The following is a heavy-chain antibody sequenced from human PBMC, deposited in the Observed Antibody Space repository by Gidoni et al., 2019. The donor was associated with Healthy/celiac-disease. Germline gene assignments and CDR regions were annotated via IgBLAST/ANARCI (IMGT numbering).Heavy chain of an antibody. CDR2: IKSKTDGGTT. D-gene: IGHD5-18*01. J-gene: IGHJ4*02. CDR1: GFTFSNAW. V-gene: IGHV3-15*01. Sequence: EVQLVESGGGLVKPGGSLRLSCAASGFTFSNAWMSWVRQAPGKGLEWVGRIKSKTDGGTTDYAAPVKGRFTISRDDSKNTLYLQMNSLKTEDTAVYYCTTSPDVDTAMVSDDYWGQGTLVTVSS. CDR3: TTSPDVDTAMVSDDY.